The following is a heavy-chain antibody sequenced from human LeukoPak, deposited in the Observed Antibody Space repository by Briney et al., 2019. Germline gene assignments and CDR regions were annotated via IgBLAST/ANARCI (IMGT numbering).Heavy chain of an antibody. Sequence: PGGSLRLSCAASGFTFRDYWMSWVRQAPGKGLEWVANIKPDGSEKSCLDSVRGRFTISRDNAKNSLFLEMNNLRVEDTAFYYCARGTTTTTIDYYAPWGQGTLVTVSS. V-gene: IGHV3-7*01. D-gene: IGHD4-17*01. J-gene: IGHJ5*02. CDR1: GFTFRDYW. CDR3: ARGTTTTTIDYYAP. CDR2: IKPDGSEK.